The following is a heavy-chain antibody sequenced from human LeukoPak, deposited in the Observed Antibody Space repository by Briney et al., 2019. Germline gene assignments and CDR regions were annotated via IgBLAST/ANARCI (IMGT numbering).Heavy chain of an antibody. V-gene: IGHV1-69*13. CDR3: ARVPRRNSSSYYFDY. J-gene: IGHJ4*02. Sequence: SVKVSCKASGGTFSSYAISWVRQAPGQGLEWMGGIIPIFGTANYAQKFQGRVTITADESTSTACMELSSLRSEDTAVYYCARVPRRNSSSYYFDYWGQGTLVTVSS. D-gene: IGHD6-6*01. CDR2: IIPIFGTA. CDR1: GGTFSSYA.